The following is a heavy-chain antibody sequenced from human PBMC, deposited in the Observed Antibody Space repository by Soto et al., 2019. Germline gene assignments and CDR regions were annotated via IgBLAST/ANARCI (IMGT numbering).Heavy chain of an antibody. D-gene: IGHD3-22*01. V-gene: IGHV3-23*01. CDR3: AKPAGDYYDSTEYYFDY. CDR2: SGSGGST. Sequence: PGGSLRLSCAASGFTFSNYVMSWVRQAPGKGLEWVSTSGSGGSTFYADSVKGRFTISRDNSKNTLYLQMNSLRAEDTAVYYCAKPAGDYYDSTEYYFDYWGQGTLVTVSS. J-gene: IGHJ4*02. CDR1: GFTFSNYV.